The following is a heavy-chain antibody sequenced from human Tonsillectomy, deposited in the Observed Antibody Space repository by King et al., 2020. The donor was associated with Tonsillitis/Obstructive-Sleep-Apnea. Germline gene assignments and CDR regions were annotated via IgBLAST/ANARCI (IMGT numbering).Heavy chain of an antibody. CDR3: PRCPTAHYYYYHMDV. J-gene: IGHJ6*03. CDR2: IRSKAYGGTT. Sequence: VQLVESGGGLVKPGRSLRLSCTVSGFTFGDYAMSWFRQAPGKGLEWVGFIRSKAYGGTTEYAASVKGRFTISGDDSKSIAYLQMNSLKTEDTAVYYCPRCPTAHYYYYHMDVWGKRTTVTVSS. CDR1: GFTFGDYA. V-gene: IGHV3-49*05.